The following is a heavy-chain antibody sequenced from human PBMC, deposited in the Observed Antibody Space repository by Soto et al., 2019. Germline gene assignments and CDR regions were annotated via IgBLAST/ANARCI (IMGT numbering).Heavy chain of an antibody. CDR2: IYYSGST. CDR1: GGSISSYY. J-gene: IGHJ6*02. D-gene: IGHD2-2*01. CDR3: ARCGSYCSSTSCYFSGMDV. V-gene: IGHV4-59*01. Sequence: PSETLSLTCTVSGGSISSYYWNWIRQPPGKGLEWIGYIYYSGSTNYNPSLKSRVTISVDTSKNQFSLKLSSVTAADTAVYYCARCGSYCSSTSCYFSGMDVWGQGTTVTVSS.